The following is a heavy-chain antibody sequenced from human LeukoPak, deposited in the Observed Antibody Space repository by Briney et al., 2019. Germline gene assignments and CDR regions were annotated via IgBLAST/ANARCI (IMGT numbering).Heavy chain of an antibody. CDR1: GGSISTSSYY. J-gene: IGHJ5*02. V-gene: IGHV4-39*07. Sequence: PSETLSLTCTVSGGSISTSSYYWGWVRQPPGKGLEWIGNIFYSGSTYYSPSLKSRVTISLDTSKNQFSLKLSSVTAADTAVYYCARDHASSGYYYVWFDPWGQGTLVTVSS. CDR2: IFYSGST. CDR3: ARDHASSGYYYVWFDP. D-gene: IGHD3-22*01.